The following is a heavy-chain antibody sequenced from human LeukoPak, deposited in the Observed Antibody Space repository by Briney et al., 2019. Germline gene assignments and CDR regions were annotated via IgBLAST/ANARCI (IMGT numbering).Heavy chain of an antibody. D-gene: IGHD5-18*01. CDR3: ARVGYSYVAFDI. Sequence: PSGTLSLTCAVSGGSISSSNWWSWVRQPPGKGLEWIGEIYHTGNINYNPSLKSRVTISVDKSKNQFSLKLSSVTAADTAVYYCARVGYSYVAFDIRGQGTMVTVSS. V-gene: IGHV4-4*02. CDR2: IYHTGNI. J-gene: IGHJ3*02. CDR1: GGSISSSNW.